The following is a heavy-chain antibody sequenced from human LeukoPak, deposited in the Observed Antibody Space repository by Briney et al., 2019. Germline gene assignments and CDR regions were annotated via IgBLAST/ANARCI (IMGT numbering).Heavy chain of an antibody. CDR1: GFTFSSYA. D-gene: IGHD6-13*01. CDR2: IGGSGGST. J-gene: IGHJ4*02. Sequence: GGSLRLSCAASGFTFSSYAMSWVRQAPGKGLEWVSSIGGSGGSTHYADSVKGRFTISRDNSKNTLYLQMNSLRAEDTAVYYCAKVETAAAATLRGFDYWGQGTLVTVSS. V-gene: IGHV3-23*01. CDR3: AKVETAAAATLRGFDY.